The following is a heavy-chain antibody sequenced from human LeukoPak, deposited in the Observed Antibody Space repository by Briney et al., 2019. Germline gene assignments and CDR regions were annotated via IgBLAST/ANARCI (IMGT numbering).Heavy chain of an antibody. D-gene: IGHD3-22*01. CDR2: ISGSGGST. Sequence: GGSLRLSCAASGFTFSSYAMSWVRPAPGRGLEWVSAISGSGGSTYYADSVKGRFTISRDNSKNTLYLQMSSLRAEDTTVYYCAKGSHYYYDSSGDWGQGTLVTVSS. J-gene: IGHJ4*02. CDR3: AKGSHYYYDSSGD. CDR1: GFTFSSYA. V-gene: IGHV3-23*01.